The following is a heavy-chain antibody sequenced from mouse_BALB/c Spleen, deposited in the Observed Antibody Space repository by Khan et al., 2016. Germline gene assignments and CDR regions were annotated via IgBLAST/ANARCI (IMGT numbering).Heavy chain of an antibody. CDR2: IDPDNGDT. CDR1: GFNIKDYY. CDR3: NAVYYDSDSDF. Sequence: EVQLQESGAELVRSGASVKLSYTASGFNIKDYYIHWVKQRPEQGLEWIGWIDPDNGDTEYDPKFQGKATMTADTSSNTAYLKLNSLTSEDTAVYYCNAVYYDSDSDFWGLGSTLTVSS. D-gene: IGHD2-4*01. J-gene: IGHJ2*01. V-gene: IGHV14-4*02.